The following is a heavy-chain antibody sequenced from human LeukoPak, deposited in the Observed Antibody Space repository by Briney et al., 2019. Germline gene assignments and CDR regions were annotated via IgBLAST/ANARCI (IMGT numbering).Heavy chain of an antibody. D-gene: IGHD3-22*01. CDR1: GGSFSGYY. J-gene: IGHJ6*03. CDR3: ARGYYYDSSGYGGHRDYYYYYMDV. V-gene: IGHV4-34*01. CDR2: INHSGST. Sequence: SETLSLTCAVYGGSFSGYYWSWIRQPPGKGLEWIGEINHSGSTNYNPSLKSRVTISVDTSKNQFSLKLSSVTAADTAVYYCARGYYYDSSGYGGHRDYYYYYMDVWGKGTTVTISS.